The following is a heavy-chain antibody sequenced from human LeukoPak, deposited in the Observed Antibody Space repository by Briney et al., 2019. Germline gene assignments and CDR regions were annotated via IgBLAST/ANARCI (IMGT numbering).Heavy chain of an antibody. CDR2: ISGSGGST. CDR1: GFTFSSYA. D-gene: IGHD3-10*01. V-gene: IGHV3-23*01. CDR3: AKAPYGSGTYGMDV. J-gene: IGHJ6*02. Sequence: PGGSLRLSCAASGFTFSSYAMSWVRQAPGKGLEWVSAISGSGGSTYYADSVKGRFTISRDNSKNTLYLQMNSLRAEDTAVYYCAKAPYGSGTYGMDVWGQGTTVTVSS.